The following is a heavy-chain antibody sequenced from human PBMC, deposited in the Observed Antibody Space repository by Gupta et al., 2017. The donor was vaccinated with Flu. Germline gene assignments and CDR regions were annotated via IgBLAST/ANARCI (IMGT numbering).Heavy chain of an antibody. CDR1: GFTFSGST. V-gene: IGHV3-73*01. CDR2: IRSKANSYAT. D-gene: IGHD3/OR15-3a*01. Sequence: EVQLVESGGGLVQPGGSLNLACAASGFTFSGSTMNWVRQASGKGLEWVSRIRSKANSYATVYAASVKGRFTISRDDSKNTAYLQMNSLQTDDTAVYYCARGMDGGWFDPRGQGTLVTVSS. CDR3: ARGMDGGWFDP. J-gene: IGHJ5*02.